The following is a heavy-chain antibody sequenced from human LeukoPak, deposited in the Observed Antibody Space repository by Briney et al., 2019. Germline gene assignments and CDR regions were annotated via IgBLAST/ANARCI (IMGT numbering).Heavy chain of an antibody. D-gene: IGHD5-12*01. CDR3: AREEADIVATRTGNGWFDP. CDR2: IIPIFGTA. V-gene: IGHV1-69*01. J-gene: IGHJ5*02. Sequence: SVKVSCKASGGTFSSYAISWVRQAPGQGLEWMGGIIPIFGTANYAQKFQGRVTITADESTSTAYMELSGLRSEDTAVYYCAREEADIVATRTGNGWFDPWGQGTLVTVSS. CDR1: GGTFSSYA.